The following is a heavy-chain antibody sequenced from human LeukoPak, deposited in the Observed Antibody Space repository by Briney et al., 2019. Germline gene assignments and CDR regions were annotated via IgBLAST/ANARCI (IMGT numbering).Heavy chain of an antibody. D-gene: IGHD6-13*01. V-gene: IGHV3-49*03. J-gene: IGHJ4*02. CDR2: IRSKAYGGTT. CDR3: TRDWGIAAADILPSLDY. CDR1: GFTFGDYA. Sequence: GGSLRLSCTASGFTFGDYAMSWFRQAPGKGLEWVGCIRSKAYGGTTEYAASVKGRFTISRDDSKSIAYLQMDSLKTEDTAVYYCTRDWGIAAADILPSLDYWGQGTLVTVSS.